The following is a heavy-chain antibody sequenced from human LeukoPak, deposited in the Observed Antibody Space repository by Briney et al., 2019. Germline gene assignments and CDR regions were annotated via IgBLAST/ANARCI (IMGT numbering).Heavy chain of an antibody. CDR3: ARTIIAVADYGMDV. J-gene: IGHJ6*02. V-gene: IGHV4-59*08. CDR2: IYYSGST. D-gene: IGHD6-19*01. Sequence: SETLSLTCTVSGGSISSYYWSWIRQPPGKGLEWIGYIYYSGSTNYNPSLKSRVTISVDTSKNQFSLKLSSVTAADTAVYYCARTIIAVADYGMDVWGQGPRSPSP. CDR1: GGSISSYY.